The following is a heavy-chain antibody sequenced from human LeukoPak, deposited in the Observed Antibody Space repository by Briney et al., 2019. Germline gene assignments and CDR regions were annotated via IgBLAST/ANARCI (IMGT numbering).Heavy chain of an antibody. Sequence: GGSLRLSCSASGFTFSSYAMHWVRQAPGKGLEYVSAISSDGGSTYYADSVKGRFTISRDNSKNTLYLQMSSLRTEDTAVYYCVKTAVDTARLDYWGQGTLVTVSS. CDR3: VKTAVDTARLDY. J-gene: IGHJ4*02. V-gene: IGHV3-64D*06. CDR1: GFTFSSYA. D-gene: IGHD5-18*01. CDR2: ISSDGGST.